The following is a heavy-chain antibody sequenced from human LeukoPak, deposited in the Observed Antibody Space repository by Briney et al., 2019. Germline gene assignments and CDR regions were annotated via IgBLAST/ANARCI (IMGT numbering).Heavy chain of an antibody. CDR2: IYSGGYT. CDR1: GFTVTTNY. J-gene: IGHJ4*02. V-gene: IGHV3-66*01. CDR3: ARRLEYSGSKGVFDY. D-gene: IGHD1-26*01. Sequence: SGGSLRLSCAASGFTVTTNYMTWVRQAPGKGLEWVSIIYSGGYTDYADSVKGRFTISRDNSKNTPDLQMNSLRAEDTAVYYCARRLEYSGSKGVFDYWGQGTLVTVSS.